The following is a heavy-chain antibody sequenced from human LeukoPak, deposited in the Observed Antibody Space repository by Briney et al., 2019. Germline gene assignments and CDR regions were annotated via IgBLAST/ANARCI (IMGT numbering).Heavy chain of an antibody. V-gene: IGHV1-2*02. D-gene: IGHD2-15*01. J-gene: IGHJ4*02. CDR1: GYTFTGYY. CDR3: ARVSGYCSGGSCYSGEGDFDY. CDR2: INPNSGGT. Sequence: GASVKVSCKASGYTFTGYYMHWVRQARGQGLAWMGWINPNSGGTNYAQKFQGRVNMTRDTSISTAYMELSRLRSDDTAVYYCARVSGYCSGGSCYSGEGDFDYWGQGTLVTVSS.